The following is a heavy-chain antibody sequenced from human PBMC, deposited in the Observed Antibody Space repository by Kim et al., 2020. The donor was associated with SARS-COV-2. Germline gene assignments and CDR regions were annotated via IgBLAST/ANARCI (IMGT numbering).Heavy chain of an antibody. D-gene: IGHD2-15*01. CDR3: TRAGGEDIVVVVAATVDY. J-gene: IGHJ4*02. Sequence: KGRVTISRDESKSITYLQMNSLKTEDTAVYYCTRAGGEDIVVVVAATVDYWGQGTLVTVSS. V-gene: IGHV3-49*02.